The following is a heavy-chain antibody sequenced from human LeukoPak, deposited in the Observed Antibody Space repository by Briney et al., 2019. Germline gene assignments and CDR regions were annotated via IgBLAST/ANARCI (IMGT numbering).Heavy chain of an antibody. CDR1: GGSISSYY. Sequence: SETLSLTCTVSGGSISSYYWSWIRQLPGKGLEWVGYIYYSGSTNYNPSLKSRVTISVDTSKNQFSLKLSSVTAADTAVYYCAKSGSCTNGVCYTPNWFDPWGQGTLITVSS. J-gene: IGHJ5*02. V-gene: IGHV4-59*01. CDR2: IYYSGST. D-gene: IGHD2-8*01. CDR3: AKSGSCTNGVCYTPNWFDP.